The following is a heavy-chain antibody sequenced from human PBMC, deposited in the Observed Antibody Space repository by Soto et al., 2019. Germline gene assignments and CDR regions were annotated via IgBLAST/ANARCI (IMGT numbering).Heavy chain of an antibody. V-gene: IGHV3-21*01. Sequence: GGSLRLSCAASGFTFSSYSMNLVRQAPGKGLEWVSSISSSSSYIYYADSVKGRFTTSRDNAKNSLYLQMNSLRAEDTAVYYCARSPSYSSGSEYFQHWGQGTLVTVSS. CDR3: ARSPSYSSGSEYFQH. CDR2: ISSSSSYI. J-gene: IGHJ1*01. D-gene: IGHD6-19*01. CDR1: GFTFSSYS.